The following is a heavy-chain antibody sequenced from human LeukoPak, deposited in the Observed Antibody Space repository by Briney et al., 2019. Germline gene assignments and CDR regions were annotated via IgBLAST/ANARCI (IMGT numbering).Heavy chain of an antibody. CDR2: INPSGGST. CDR3: ARLTRYYYMDV. J-gene: IGHJ6*03. V-gene: IGHV1-46*01. Sequence: ASVKVSYKASGYTFTSYYMHWVRQAPGQGLEWMGIINPSGGSTSYAQKFQGRVTMTRDMSTSTVYMELSSLRSEDTAVYYCARLTRYYYMDVWGKGTTVTVSS. CDR1: GYTFTSYY. D-gene: IGHD3-16*01.